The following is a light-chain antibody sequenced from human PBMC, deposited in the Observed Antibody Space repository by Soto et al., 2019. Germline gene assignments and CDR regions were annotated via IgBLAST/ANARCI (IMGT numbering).Light chain of an antibody. CDR3: QQYNSYWA. Sequence: DFQMTQSPSTLSASVGDRVTITCRASQNIRSRLAWFQQKPGKAPKLLIYDDSSLKSGVPSRFSGSGSGTEFTLTISSLQPDDFATYYCQQYNSYWAFGQGTKVDNK. CDR2: DDS. J-gene: IGKJ1*01. V-gene: IGKV1-5*01. CDR1: QNIRSR.